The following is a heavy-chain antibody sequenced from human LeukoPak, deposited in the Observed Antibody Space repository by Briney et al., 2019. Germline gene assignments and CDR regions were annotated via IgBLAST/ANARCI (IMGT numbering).Heavy chain of an antibody. CDR3: AVGYCSSTSCYKGGDYYYYMDV. D-gene: IGHD2-2*02. Sequence: GASVKVSCKASGGTFSSYAISWVRQAPGQGLEWMGGIIPIFGTANYAQKFQGRVTITADESTSTAYMELSSLRSEDTAVYYCAVGYCSSTSCYKGGDYYYYMDVWGKGTTVTVSS. CDR2: IIPIFGTA. CDR1: GGTFSSYA. J-gene: IGHJ6*03. V-gene: IGHV1-69*13.